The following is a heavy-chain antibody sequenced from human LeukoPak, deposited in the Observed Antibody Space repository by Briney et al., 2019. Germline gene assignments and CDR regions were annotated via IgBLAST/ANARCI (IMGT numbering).Heavy chain of an antibody. V-gene: IGHV3-48*04. CDR1: GFTFSYYG. Sequence: PGGSLRLSCAASGFTFSYYGMHWVRQAPGKGLEWVSYISSSGSTIYYADSVKGRFTISRDNAKNSLYLQMNSLRAEDTAVYYCARLRIAVAAYFDYWGQGTLVTVSS. CDR3: ARLRIAVAAYFDY. D-gene: IGHD6-19*01. CDR2: ISSSGSTI. J-gene: IGHJ4*02.